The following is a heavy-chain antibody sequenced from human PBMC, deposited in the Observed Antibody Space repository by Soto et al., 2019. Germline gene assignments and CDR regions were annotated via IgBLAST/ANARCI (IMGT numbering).Heavy chain of an antibody. D-gene: IGHD3-10*01. Sequence: QLQLQESGSGLVKPSQTLSLTCAVSGGSISSGGYSCSWIRQPPGKGLEWIGYIYHSGSTYYNPSLKSLLTISVDRSKDQFSLKLRSVTGADTAVDYWPRDPPVGYCGQGTLVTVSS. CDR2: IYHSGST. V-gene: IGHV4-30-2*01. CDR3: PRDPPVGY. CDR1: GGSISSGGYS. J-gene: IGHJ4*02.